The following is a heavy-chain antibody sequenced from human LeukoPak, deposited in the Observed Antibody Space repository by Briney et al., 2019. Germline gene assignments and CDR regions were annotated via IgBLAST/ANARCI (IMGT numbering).Heavy chain of an antibody. Sequence: GSLRLSCAASGFTFSSYSMNWVRQAPGKGLEWVSSISSSSSYIYYADSVKGRFTISRDNAKNSLYLQMNSLRAEDTAVYYCARGKGITMVRGVIPLNWFDPWGQGTLVTVSS. CDR1: GFTFSSYS. D-gene: IGHD3-10*01. V-gene: IGHV3-21*01. CDR2: ISSSSSYI. CDR3: ARGKGITMVRGVIPLNWFDP. J-gene: IGHJ5*02.